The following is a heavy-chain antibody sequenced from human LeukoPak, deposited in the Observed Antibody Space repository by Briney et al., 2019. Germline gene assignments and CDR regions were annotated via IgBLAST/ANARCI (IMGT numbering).Heavy chain of an antibody. CDR2: MNPNSGNT. Sequence: ASVKVSCKASGYTFTSYDINWVRQATGQGLEWMGWMNPNSGNTGYAQKFQGRVSMTRNTSISTAYMELSSLRSEDTAVYYCARGRYYYDSSGVTIDIRGQGTMVTVSS. CDR1: GYTFTSYD. V-gene: IGHV1-8*01. CDR3: ARGRYYYDSSGVTIDI. J-gene: IGHJ3*02. D-gene: IGHD3-22*01.